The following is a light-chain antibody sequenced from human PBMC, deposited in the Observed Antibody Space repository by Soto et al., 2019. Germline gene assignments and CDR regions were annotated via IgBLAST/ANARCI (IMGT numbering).Light chain of an antibody. CDR2: DAS. V-gene: IGKV3-11*01. J-gene: IGKJ1*01. CDR3: QQRST. CDR1: QSVSSY. Sequence: EIVLTQSPATLSLSPGERATLSCRASQSVSSYLAWYQQKPGQAPRLLIYDASNRATGIPARFSGSGSGTDITLTISSLEPEDFAVYYCQQRSTFGQGTKVEIK.